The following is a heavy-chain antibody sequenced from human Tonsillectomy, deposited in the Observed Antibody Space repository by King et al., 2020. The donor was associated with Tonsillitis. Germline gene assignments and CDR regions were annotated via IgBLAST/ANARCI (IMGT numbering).Heavy chain of an antibody. CDR3: ARGEEGYFYYYGMDV. CDR2: ISFDGSNK. Sequence: VQLVESGGGVVRPGRSLRLSCAASGFTFSSYDMHWVRQAPGKGLEWVAVISFDGSNKYYADSVKGRFTISRDNSKNTLYLQMNSLRAEDTAVYYCARGEEGYFYYYGMDVWGQGTTVTVSS. J-gene: IGHJ6*02. V-gene: IGHV3-33*05. CDR1: GFTFSSYD.